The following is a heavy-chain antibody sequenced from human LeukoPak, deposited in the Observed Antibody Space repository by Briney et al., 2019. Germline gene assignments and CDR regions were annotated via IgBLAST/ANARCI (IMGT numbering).Heavy chain of an antibody. CDR1: GIAVSSDY. V-gene: IGHV3-66*01. Sequence: PGGSLRLSCVASGIAVSSDYMSWVRQAPGKGLEWVSVIFSGGSTYYADSVKGRFTISRDNSKNTLFLQMNSLRVEDTAVYYCARDHNSAFHLGYWGQGTLVTVSS. J-gene: IGHJ4*02. D-gene: IGHD2/OR15-2a*01. CDR3: ARDHNSAFHLGY. CDR2: IFSGGST.